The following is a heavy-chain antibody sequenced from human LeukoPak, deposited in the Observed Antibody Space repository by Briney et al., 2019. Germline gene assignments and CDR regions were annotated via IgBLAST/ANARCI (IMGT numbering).Heavy chain of an antibody. D-gene: IGHD7-27*01. CDR2: INHSGST. J-gene: IGHJ5*02. Sequence: SETLSLTCAVYGGSFSGYYWSWIRQPPGKGLEWIGEINHSGSTNYNPSLKSRVTISVDTSKNQFSLKLSSVTAADTAVYYCARPGPNWFDPWGQGTLVTVS. CDR1: GGSFSGYY. V-gene: IGHV4-34*01. CDR3: ARPGPNWFDP.